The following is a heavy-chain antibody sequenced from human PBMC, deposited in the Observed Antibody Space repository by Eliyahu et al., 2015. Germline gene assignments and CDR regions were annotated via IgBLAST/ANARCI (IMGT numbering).Heavy chain of an antibody. J-gene: IGHJ4*02. V-gene: IGHV3-73*01. CDR2: IGGKPENHAT. D-gene: IGHD4-17*01. CDR1: GSTFXGSN. Sequence: EVQLVESGGGLVQPGGXXKLSCADXGSTFXGSNVPWVRQASGKGLEWVGRIGGKPENHATTYAASVSGRFTISRDDLKNTAYLQMNSLKTEDTAVYYCTRPGDYGDFYWGQGTLVTVSS. CDR3: TRPGDYGDFY.